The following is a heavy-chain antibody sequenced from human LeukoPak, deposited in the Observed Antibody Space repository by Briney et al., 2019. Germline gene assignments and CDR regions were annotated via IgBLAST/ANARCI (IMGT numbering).Heavy chain of an antibody. Sequence: SVKVSCKASGGTFSSYTISWVRQAPGQGLEWMGRIIPILGIANYAQKFQGRVTITADKSTSTAYMELSSLRSEDTAVYYCANHPETSTIAVAGTYWGQGTLVTVSS. D-gene: IGHD6-19*01. J-gene: IGHJ4*02. CDR2: IIPILGIA. CDR3: ANHPETSTIAVAGTY. V-gene: IGHV1-69*02. CDR1: GGTFSSYT.